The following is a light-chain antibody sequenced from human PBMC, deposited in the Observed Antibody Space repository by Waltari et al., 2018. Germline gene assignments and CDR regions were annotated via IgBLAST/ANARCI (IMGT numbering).Light chain of an antibody. V-gene: IGKV3-20*01. CDR2: DVS. J-gene: IGKJ1*01. CDR1: QIISRA. CDR3: QHYVRLPVT. Sequence: EIMLTQSPGTLSLSPGERATLSCRASQIISRALAWYQQKPGQAPRLLIHDVSTRASGIPDRFSGSGSGTDFSLTISRLEPEDFAVYYCQHYVRLPVTFGQGTKLEFK.